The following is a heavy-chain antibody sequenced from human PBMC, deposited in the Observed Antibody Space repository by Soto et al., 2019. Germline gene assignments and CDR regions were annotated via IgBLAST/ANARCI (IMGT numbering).Heavy chain of an antibody. D-gene: IGHD3-22*01. V-gene: IGHV3-48*02. CDR1: GFNLSSNG. J-gene: IGHJ4*02. CDR3: ARDWGIYYSDSGRHIPHLDS. Sequence: EVQLVESGGGLVQPGGSLRLSCTASGFNLSSNGMNWVRQAPGRGLGWVSFISIGDITIDYADSVKGRFTISRDHAKNSLYLQMNSLRDEDTAVYYCARDWGIYYSDSGRHIPHLDSWGQGTLVTVSS. CDR2: ISIGDITI.